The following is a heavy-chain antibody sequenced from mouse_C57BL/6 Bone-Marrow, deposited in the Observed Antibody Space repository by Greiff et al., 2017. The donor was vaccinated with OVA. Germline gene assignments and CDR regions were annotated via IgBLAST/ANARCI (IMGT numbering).Heavy chain of an antibody. Sequence: QVQLQQPGAELVRPGSSVKLSCKASGYTFTSCWMAWVKQRPGQGLEWIGNIYPSDSYTHYNQKFKDKATLTVDKSSSTAYMQLSSLTSEDSAVYYCASDYSNYGYWGKGTTLTVSS. J-gene: IGHJ2*01. CDR2: IYPSDSYT. V-gene: IGHV1-61*01. CDR3: ASDYSNYGY. CDR1: GYTFTSCW. D-gene: IGHD2-5*01.